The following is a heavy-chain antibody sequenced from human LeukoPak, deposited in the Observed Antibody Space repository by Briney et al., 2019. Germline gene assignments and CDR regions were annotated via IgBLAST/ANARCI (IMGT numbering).Heavy chain of an antibody. V-gene: IGHV5-51*01. CDR3: ARGIVVVPAAHDAFDI. Sequence: GESLQISCKGSGYSSTSYWIGWVRQMPGKGLEWMGIIYPGDSDTRYSPSFQGQVTISADKSISTAYLQWSSLKASDTAMYYCARGIVVVPAAHDAFDIWGQGTMVTVSS. D-gene: IGHD2-2*01. CDR2: IYPGDSDT. CDR1: GYSSTSYW. J-gene: IGHJ3*02.